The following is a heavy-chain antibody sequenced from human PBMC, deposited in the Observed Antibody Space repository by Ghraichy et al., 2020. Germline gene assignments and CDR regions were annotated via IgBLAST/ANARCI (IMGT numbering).Heavy chain of an antibody. CDR1: GFTFSSYA. CDR3: AKDPVVVIPIIDDAFDI. Sequence: GGSLRLSCAASGFTFSSYAMSWVRQAPGKGLEWVSAISGSGGSTYYADSVKGRFTISRDNSKNTLYLQMNSLRAEDTAVYYCAKDPVVVIPIIDDAFDIWGQGTMVTVSS. V-gene: IGHV3-23*01. J-gene: IGHJ3*02. CDR2: ISGSGGST. D-gene: IGHD2-21*01.